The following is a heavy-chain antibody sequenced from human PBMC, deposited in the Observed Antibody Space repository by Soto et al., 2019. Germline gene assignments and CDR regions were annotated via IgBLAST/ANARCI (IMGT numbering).Heavy chain of an antibody. D-gene: IGHD2-2*02. CDR3: AREGRGKKAGYNGLVSLGY. CDR2: IIPIFNST. J-gene: IGHJ4*02. CDR1: GSRFSNYV. V-gene: IGHV1-69*06. Sequence: QVQLVQSGAEVKTPGSSLKVSCKVSGSRFSNYVISWVRQAPGHGLEWLGRIIPIFNSTKYAQRFQGRVTITAEKSTGTAALELSRLRSDDTAVYYCAREGRGKKAGYNGLVSLGYWGQGPLVTVSS.